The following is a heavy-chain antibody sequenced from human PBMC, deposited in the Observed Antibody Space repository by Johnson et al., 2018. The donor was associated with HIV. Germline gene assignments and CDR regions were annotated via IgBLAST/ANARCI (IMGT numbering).Heavy chain of an antibody. Sequence: VQLVESGGGLVQPGGSLRLSCAASGFTFSSYWMSWVRQAPGKGLEWVANIKQDGSEKYYVDSVKGRLTISRDNAKNSLYLQVNSLRAEDMTVYYCPAKEWPTGAFDIWGQGTMVTVSS. D-gene: IGHD3-3*01. CDR3: PAKEWPTGAFDI. CDR2: IKQDGSEK. CDR1: GFTFSSYW. J-gene: IGHJ3*02. V-gene: IGHV3-7*03.